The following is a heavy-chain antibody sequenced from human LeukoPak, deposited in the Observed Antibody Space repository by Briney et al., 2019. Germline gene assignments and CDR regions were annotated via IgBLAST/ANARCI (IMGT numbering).Heavy chain of an antibody. CDR1: GFTFSRFA. CDR2: ISYDGTIK. CDR3: ARRYRLGATNY. Sequence: TGGSLRLSCAASGFTFSRFAMYWVRQAPGKGLEWVAVISYDGTIKYYADSVQGRFTISRDNSENTLYLQMNSLRAEDTAVYYCARRYRLGATNYWGQGTLVTVSS. D-gene: IGHD1-26*01. V-gene: IGHV3-30-3*01. J-gene: IGHJ4*02.